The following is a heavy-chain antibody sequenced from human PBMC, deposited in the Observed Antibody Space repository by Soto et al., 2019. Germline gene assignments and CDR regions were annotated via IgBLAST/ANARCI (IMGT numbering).Heavy chain of an antibody. CDR3: ARESRPADN. CDR1: GYTFTSYG. CDR2: ISAYNGNT. V-gene: IGHV1-18*01. J-gene: IGHJ4*02. Sequence: QVQLVQSGAEVKKPGASVKVSCKASGYTFTSYGISWVRQAPGQGLEWMGWISAYNGNTNYAQKLQGRVTMTTDTSTHPANRERRSLRSDYTAVYYCARESRPADNGGQGTLATFSS.